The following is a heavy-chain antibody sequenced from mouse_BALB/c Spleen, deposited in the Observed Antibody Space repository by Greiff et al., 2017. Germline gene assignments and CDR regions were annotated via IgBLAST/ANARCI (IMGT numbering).Heavy chain of an antibody. J-gene: IGHJ3*01. CDR1: GDSITSGY. CDR2: ISYSGST. D-gene: IGHD2-3*01. V-gene: IGHV3-8*02. Sequence: EVKVEESGPSLVKPSQTLSLTCSVTGDSITSGYWNWIRKFPGNKLEYMGYISYSGSTYYNPSLKSRISITRDTSKNQYYLQLNSVTTEDTATYYCARGGDGFWFAYWGQGTLVTVSA. CDR3: ARGGDGFWFAY.